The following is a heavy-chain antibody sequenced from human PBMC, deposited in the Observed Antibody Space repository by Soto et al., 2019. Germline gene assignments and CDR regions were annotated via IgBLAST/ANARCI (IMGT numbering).Heavy chain of an antibody. CDR2: IYYSGST. D-gene: IGHD3-22*01. J-gene: IGHJ3*02. CDR1: GGSVSSGSYY. Sequence: SETLFLTCTVSGGSVSSGSYYWSWIRQPPGKGLEWIGYIYYSGSTYYNPSLKSRVTISVDTSKNQFSLKLSSVTAADTAVYYCARDYYDSSGYLGSGAFDIWGQGTMVTVSS. V-gene: IGHV4-61*01. CDR3: ARDYYDSSGYLGSGAFDI.